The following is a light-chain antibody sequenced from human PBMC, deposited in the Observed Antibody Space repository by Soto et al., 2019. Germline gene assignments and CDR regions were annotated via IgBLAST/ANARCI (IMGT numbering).Light chain of an antibody. CDR2: DVT. Sequence: QSVLTQPASVSGAPGQSITASCTGTSSDVGGYNYVSWYQQYPGKVPRLMIYDVTNRPSGVSNRFSGSKSGNTASLTISGLQAEDEADYYCSSYRRGSTYVFGTGTKVTVL. J-gene: IGLJ1*01. CDR1: SSDVGGYNY. V-gene: IGLV2-14*01. CDR3: SSYRRGSTYV.